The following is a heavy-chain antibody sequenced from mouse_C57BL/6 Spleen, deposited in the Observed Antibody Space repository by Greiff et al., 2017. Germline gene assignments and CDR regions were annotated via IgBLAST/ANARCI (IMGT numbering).Heavy chain of an antibody. CDR1: GYTFTSYW. J-gene: IGHJ1*03. CDR3: ARGGDWYSDV. CDR2: IDPSDSET. V-gene: IGHV1-52*01. Sequence: QVQLQQPGAELVRPGSSVKLSCKASGYTFTSYWMHWVKQRPIQGLEWIGNIDPSDSETHYNQKFKDKATLTVDKSSSTAYMQRSSLTSEDSAVYYCARGGDWYSDVWGTGTTVSVSS.